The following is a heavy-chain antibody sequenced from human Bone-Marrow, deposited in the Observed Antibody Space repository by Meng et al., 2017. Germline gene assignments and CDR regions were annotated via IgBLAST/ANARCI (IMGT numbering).Heavy chain of an antibody. Sequence: GGSLRLSCAASGFTFSSYSMNWVRQAPGKGLEWVSVIYSGGSTYYADSVKGRFTISRDNSKNTLYLQMNSLRAEDTAVYYCARETSSSGGFDYWGQGTLVTVSS. CDR2: IYSGGST. J-gene: IGHJ4*02. V-gene: IGHV3-53*01. CDR1: GFTFSSYS. CDR3: ARETSSSGGFDY. D-gene: IGHD6-6*01.